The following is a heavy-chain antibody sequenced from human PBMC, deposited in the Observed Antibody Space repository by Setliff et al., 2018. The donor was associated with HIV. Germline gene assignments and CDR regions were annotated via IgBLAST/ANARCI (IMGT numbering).Heavy chain of an antibody. CDR2: IKQDGSEK. CDR3: ARVFWYGLPQIYYYMDV. CDR1: GFRFSTYW. Sequence: GGSLRLSCAASGFRFSTYWMTWVRQAPGKGLEWVANIKQDGSEKYYGDSVKGRFTLSRDNAKNSLYLQMNSLRAEDTAVYYCARVFWYGLPQIYYYMDVWGKGTTVTVSS. D-gene: IGHD2-8*02. V-gene: IGHV3-7*01. J-gene: IGHJ6*03.